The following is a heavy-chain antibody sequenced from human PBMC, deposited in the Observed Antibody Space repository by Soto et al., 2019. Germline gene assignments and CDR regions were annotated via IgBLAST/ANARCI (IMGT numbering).Heavy chain of an antibody. CDR1: GFTFSSYW. Sequence: GGSLRLSCAASGFTFSSYWMHWVRQAPGKGLVWVSRINSDGSSTSYADSVKGRFTISRDNAKNTLYLQMNSLRAEDTAVYDCSRGSPVDTAMVTAFDIWGQGTMVTVSS. CDR3: SRGSPVDTAMVTAFDI. J-gene: IGHJ3*02. CDR2: INSDGSST. V-gene: IGHV3-74*01. D-gene: IGHD5-18*01.